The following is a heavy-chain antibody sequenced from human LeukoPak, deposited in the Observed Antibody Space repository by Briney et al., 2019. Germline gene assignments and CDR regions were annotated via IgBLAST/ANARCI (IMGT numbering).Heavy chain of an antibody. V-gene: IGHV4-4*07. Sequence: SETLSLSCTVSGGSISSYYWSWIRQPAGKGLEWIGRLYTSGNTNYNPSLKSRVTMSVDTSKNQFSLKLSSVTAADTAVYYCARGHYYGSVSYYKKDLCYFDYWGQGTLVTVSS. CDR1: GGSISSYY. D-gene: IGHD3-10*01. CDR2: LYTSGNT. J-gene: IGHJ4*02. CDR3: ARGHYYGSVSYYKKDLCYFDY.